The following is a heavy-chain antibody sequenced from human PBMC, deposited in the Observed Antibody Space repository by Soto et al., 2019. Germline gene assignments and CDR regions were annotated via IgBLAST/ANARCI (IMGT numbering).Heavy chain of an antibody. CDR2: INHSGST. D-gene: IGHD4-4*01. V-gene: IGHV4-34*01. CDR3: ARGAQRWLQLKAIDY. Sequence: SETLSLTGAVYCGSFIGYYWSWIRQPPGKGLECIGEINHSGSTNYNPCLKSRVTISVDTSKNQFSLKLSSVTAADTAVYYCARGAQRWLQLKAIDYWGQGTLVTVSS. J-gene: IGHJ4*02. CDR1: CGSFIGYY.